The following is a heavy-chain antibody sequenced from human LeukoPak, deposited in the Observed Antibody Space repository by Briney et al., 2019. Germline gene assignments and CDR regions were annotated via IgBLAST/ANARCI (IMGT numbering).Heavy chain of an antibody. V-gene: IGHV4-59*08. CDR3: ARHTDIAGLSSLNY. CDR1: GGSINSYY. D-gene: IGHD6-13*01. J-gene: IGHJ4*02. CDR2: SYYSGST. Sequence: SETLSLTCTVSGGSINSYYWSWIRQTPGKGLEWIGDSYYSGSTNYNPSLKSRVTTSVDTSKNQFSLKLSSVTAADTAVYYCARHTDIAGLSSLNYWGQGTLVTVSS.